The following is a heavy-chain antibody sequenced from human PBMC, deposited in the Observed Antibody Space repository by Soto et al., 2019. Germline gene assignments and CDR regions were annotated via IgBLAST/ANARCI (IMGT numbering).Heavy chain of an antibody. V-gene: IGHV4-61*01. J-gene: IGHJ4*02. CDR2: ISYSGST. Sequence: PSETLSLTCTVSGGSVSSNSYYWSWIRQPPGKGLEWIGYISYSGSTNYNPSLKSRVTISVDTSKNQFSLKLSSVTAADTAVYYCATYYDIFQYWGQGTLVTAPQ. CDR3: ATYYDIFQY. CDR1: GGSVSSNSYY. D-gene: IGHD3-9*01.